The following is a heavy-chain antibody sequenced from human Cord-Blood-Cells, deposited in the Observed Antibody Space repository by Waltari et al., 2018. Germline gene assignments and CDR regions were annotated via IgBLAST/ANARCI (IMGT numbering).Heavy chain of an antibody. CDR3: ARHVGSGGVKRTYNWFDP. V-gene: IGHV4-39*07. Sequence: QLQLQESGPGLVKPSETLSLTCTVSGGSISSSSYYWGWIRQPPGKGLEWIGSIYYSGSTYYNPSLKSRVTISVDTSKNQFSLKLGSVTAADTAVYYCARHVGSGGVKRTYNWFDPWGQGTLVTVSS. J-gene: IGHJ5*02. CDR2: IYYSGST. CDR1: GGSISSSSYY. D-gene: IGHD3-16*01.